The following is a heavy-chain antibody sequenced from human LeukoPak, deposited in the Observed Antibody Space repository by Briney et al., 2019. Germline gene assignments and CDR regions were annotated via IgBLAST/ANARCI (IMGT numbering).Heavy chain of an antibody. CDR1: GYTFTRYD. V-gene: IGHV1-8*03. CDR3: ARGRSTGYPYYFED. CDR2: MNPNSGST. D-gene: IGHD5-12*01. J-gene: IGHJ4*02. Sequence: ASVKVSCKASGYTFTRYDINWVRQATGQGLEWMGWMNPNSGSTGYAQKFQGRVTITRNTSISTAYMELSGLRFEDTAVYYCARGRSTGYPYYFEDWGQGTLVTVSS.